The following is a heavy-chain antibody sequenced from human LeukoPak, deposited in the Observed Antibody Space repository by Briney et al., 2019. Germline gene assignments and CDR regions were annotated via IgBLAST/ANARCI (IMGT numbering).Heavy chain of an antibody. D-gene: IGHD6-6*01. Sequence: GESLKISCKGSGYSFTSYWIGWVRQMRGKGLEWMGIIYPGDSDTRYSPSFQGQVTISADKSISTAYLQWSSLKASDTAIYYCARVKGAYSSSSLLGYWGQGTLVTVSS. CDR3: ARVKGAYSSSSLLGY. CDR2: IYPGDSDT. J-gene: IGHJ4*02. CDR1: GYSFTSYW. V-gene: IGHV5-51*01.